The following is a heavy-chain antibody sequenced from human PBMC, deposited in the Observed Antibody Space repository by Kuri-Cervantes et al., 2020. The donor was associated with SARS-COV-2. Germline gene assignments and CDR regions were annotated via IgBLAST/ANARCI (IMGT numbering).Heavy chain of an antibody. D-gene: IGHD3-10*01. V-gene: IGHV4-61*01. CDR3: ARGGTYYYGSGSYYRYYYHGMDV. Sequence: SETLSLTCTVSGGSVSSGSYYWSWIRQPPGKGLEWIGYIYYSGSTNYNPSLKSRVTISVDTSKNQFSLRLSSVTAADTAVYYCARGGTYYYGSGSYYRYYYHGMDVWGQGTTVTVSS. J-gene: IGHJ6*02. CDR1: GGSVSSGSYY. CDR2: IYYSGST.